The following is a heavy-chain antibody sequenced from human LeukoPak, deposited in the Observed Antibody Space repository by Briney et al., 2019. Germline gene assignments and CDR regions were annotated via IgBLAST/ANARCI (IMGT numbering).Heavy chain of an antibody. D-gene: IGHD3-22*01. J-gene: IGHJ4*02. CDR1: GFTFSSYG. V-gene: IGHV3-30*18. CDR3: AKDRDRSGYFYFDY. Sequence: GGSLRLSCAASGFTFSSYGMHWVRQAPGKGLEWVAVISYDGSNKYYADSVKGRFTISRDNSKNTLYLQMNSLRAEDTAVYYCAKDRDRSGYFYFDYWGQGTLVTVSS. CDR2: ISYDGSNK.